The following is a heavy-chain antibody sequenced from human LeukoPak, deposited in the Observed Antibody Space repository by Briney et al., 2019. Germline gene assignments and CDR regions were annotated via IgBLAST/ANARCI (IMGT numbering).Heavy chain of an antibody. V-gene: IGHV4-34*01. CDR2: INHSGST. J-gene: IGHJ4*02. CDR3: ARINSSGVY. Sequence: PSETLSLTCAVYGGSFSGYYWSWIRRPPGKGLEWIGEINHSGSTNYNPSLKSRVTISVDTSKNQFSLKLSSVTAADTAVYYCARINSSGVYWGQGTLVTVSS. CDR1: GGSFSGYY. D-gene: IGHD6-19*01.